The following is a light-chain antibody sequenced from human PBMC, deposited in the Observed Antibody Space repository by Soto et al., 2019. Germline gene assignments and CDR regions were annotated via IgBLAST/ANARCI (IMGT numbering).Light chain of an antibody. J-gene: IGKJ1*01. CDR1: QSISNH. CDR2: AAS. V-gene: IGKV1-39*01. Sequence: DIHMTQSPSSLCASLEDRVIITCRASQSISNHLNWYQQKPGKAPKLLIFAASSLQSGVPSRFSGSRSGPDFTLTISSLQPEDFATYYCQQSYSSPPTFGQGTKVDIK. CDR3: QQSYSSPPT.